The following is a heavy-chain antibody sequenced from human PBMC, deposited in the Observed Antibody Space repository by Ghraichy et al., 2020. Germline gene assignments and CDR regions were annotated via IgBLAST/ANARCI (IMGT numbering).Heavy chain of an antibody. D-gene: IGHD2-15*01. J-gene: IGHJ5*02. CDR1: GYSFTSYW. Sequence: GESLNISCKGSGYSFTSYWIGWVRQMPGKGLEWMGIIYPGDSDTRYSPSFQGQVTISADKSISTAYLQWSSLKASDTAMYYCARIRAGYCSGGSCLNWFDPWGQGTLVTVSS. CDR2: IYPGDSDT. V-gene: IGHV5-51*01. CDR3: ARIRAGYCSGGSCLNWFDP.